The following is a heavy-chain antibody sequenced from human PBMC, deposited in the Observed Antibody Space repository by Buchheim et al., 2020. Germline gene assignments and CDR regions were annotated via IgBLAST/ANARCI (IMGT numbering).Heavy chain of an antibody. D-gene: IGHD3-3*01. CDR1: GGSISSGGYY. CDR2: IYYSGST. J-gene: IGHJ4*02. V-gene: IGHV4-31*03. Sequence: QVQLQESGPGLVTPSQTLSLPCTVSGGSISSGGYYWSWIRQHPGKGLEWIGYIYYSGSTYYNPSLKSRVTISVDTSKNQFSLKLSSVTAADTAVYYCARGDMDAIFGVVIDIEFDYWGQGTL. CDR3: ARGDMDAIFGVVIDIEFDY.